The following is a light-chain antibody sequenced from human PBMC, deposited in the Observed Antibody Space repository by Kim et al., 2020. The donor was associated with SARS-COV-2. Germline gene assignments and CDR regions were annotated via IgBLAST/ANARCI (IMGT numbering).Light chain of an antibody. CDR2: DAS. CDR3: QQYNNWPPYT. J-gene: IGKJ2*01. V-gene: IGKV3-15*01. CDR1: QSVRSS. Sequence: VSPGEGATHSCSASQSVRSSLVWYQQKPGQAPRLLIYDASTRATGIPARFSGSGSGTEFTLTISNLQSEDFALYYCQQYNNWPPYTFGQGTKLEI.